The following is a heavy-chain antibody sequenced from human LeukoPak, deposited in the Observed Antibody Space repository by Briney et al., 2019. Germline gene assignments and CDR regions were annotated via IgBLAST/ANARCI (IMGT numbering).Heavy chain of an antibody. J-gene: IGHJ4*02. V-gene: IGHV4-59*12. CDR3: AAASGYSGYDLDY. CDR1: GGSISSYY. D-gene: IGHD5-12*01. CDR2: IYYSGST. Sequence: SETLSLTCTVSGGSISSYYWSWIRQPPGKGLEWIGYIYYSGSTNYNPSLKSRATISVDTSKNPFSLKLSSVTAADTAVYYCAAASGYSGYDLDYWGQGTLVTVSS.